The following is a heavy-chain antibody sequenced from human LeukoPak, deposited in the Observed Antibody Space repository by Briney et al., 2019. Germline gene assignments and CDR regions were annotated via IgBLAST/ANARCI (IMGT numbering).Heavy chain of an antibody. J-gene: IGHJ6*03. D-gene: IGHD3-3*01. CDR3: ARASSTIFGVGYYYYMDV. CDR2: MNPNSGNT. V-gene: IGHV1-8*03. CDR1: GYTFTSYD. Sequence: ASVKVSCKASGYTFTSYDINWVRRATGQGLEWMGWMNPNSGNTGYAQKFQGRVTITRNTSISTAYMELSSLRSEDTAVYYCARASSTIFGVGYYYYMDVWGKGTTVTVSS.